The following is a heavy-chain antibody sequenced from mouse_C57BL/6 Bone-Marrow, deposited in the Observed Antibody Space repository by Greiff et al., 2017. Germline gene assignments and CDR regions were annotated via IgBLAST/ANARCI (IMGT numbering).Heavy chain of an antibody. Sequence: VQLQQSGAELVMPGASVKLSCKASGYTFTSYWMHWVKQRPGQGLEWIGEIYPSDSYTNYNQKFKGKSTLTVDTSSSTAYMQLHSLTSEDSAVYYCARSELGSYSCWGQGPTVTV. V-gene: IGHV1-69*01. J-gene: IGHJ3*01. D-gene: IGHD2-12*01. CDR1: GYTFTSYW. CDR2: IYPSDSYT. CDR3: ARSELGSYSC.